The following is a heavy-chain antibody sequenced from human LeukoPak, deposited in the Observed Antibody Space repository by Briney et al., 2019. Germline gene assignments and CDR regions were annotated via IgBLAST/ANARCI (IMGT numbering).Heavy chain of an antibody. D-gene: IGHD3-16*01. CDR2: INGDGTST. CDR1: GFTFSRYW. J-gene: IGHJ3*02. Sequence: GGSLRLSCAASGFTFSRYWMHWVRQGPGMGLERVSRINGDGTSTIYADSVKGRFYISRDNAKNTLYLEMSSLRAGDTAIYYCARGGTPPEALGDTFDIWGQGALVTVSS. V-gene: IGHV3-74*01. CDR3: ARGGTPPEALGDTFDI.